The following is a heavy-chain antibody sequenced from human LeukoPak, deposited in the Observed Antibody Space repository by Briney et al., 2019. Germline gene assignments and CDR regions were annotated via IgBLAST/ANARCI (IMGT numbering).Heavy chain of an antibody. Sequence: PGGSLRLSCSASGFTFSSYEMNWVRQAPGKGLEWVSYISISGSTIYYADSVRGRFTISRDNAKNSLYLQMNSLRAVDTAVYYCAREAGSSSWFHGWWGQGTLVTVSS. V-gene: IGHV3-48*03. CDR2: ISISGSTI. D-gene: IGHD6-13*01. J-gene: IGHJ4*02. CDR1: GFTFSSYE. CDR3: AREAGSSSWFHGW.